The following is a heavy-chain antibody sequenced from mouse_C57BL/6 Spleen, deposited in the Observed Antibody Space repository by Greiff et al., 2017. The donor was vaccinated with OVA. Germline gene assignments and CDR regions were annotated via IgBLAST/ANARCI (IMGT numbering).Heavy chain of an antibody. Sequence: DVQLVESGGGLVKPGGSLKLSCAASGFTFSSYAMSWVRQTPEKRLEWVATISDGGSYTYYPDNVKGRFTISRDNAKNNLYLQMSHLKSEDTAMYYCARSVPFAYWGQGTLVTVSA. CDR3: ARSVPFAY. J-gene: IGHJ3*01. CDR2: ISDGGSYT. CDR1: GFTFSSYA. V-gene: IGHV5-4*01.